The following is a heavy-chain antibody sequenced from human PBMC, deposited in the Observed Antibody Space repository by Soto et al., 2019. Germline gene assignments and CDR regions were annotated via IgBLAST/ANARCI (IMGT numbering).Heavy chain of an antibody. CDR1: GFTFSSYA. J-gene: IGHJ4*02. CDR3: ARDPLINVDTAMVGLGFDY. CDR2: ISYDGSNK. D-gene: IGHD5-18*01. Sequence: GGSLRLSCAASGFTFSSYAMHWVRQAPGKGLEWVAVISYDGSNKYYADSVKGRFTISRDNSKNTLYLQMNSLRAEDTAVYYCARDPLINVDTAMVGLGFDYWGQGTLVTVSS. V-gene: IGHV3-30-3*01.